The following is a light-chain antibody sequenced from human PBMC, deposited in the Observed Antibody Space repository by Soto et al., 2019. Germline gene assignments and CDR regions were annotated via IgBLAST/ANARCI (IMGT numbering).Light chain of an antibody. CDR2: GAS. CDR1: QSVSSN. J-gene: IGKJ1*01. V-gene: IGKV3-11*01. Sequence: EVLLPQSPGILYLSTGEGATLSCRASQSVSSNLACYQQKPGQAPRLLIYGASTRATGIPARFSGSASGTEFTLTISSLEPEDFAFYDCQQRSNWPPWTFGQGTKVDIK. CDR3: QQRSNWPPWT.